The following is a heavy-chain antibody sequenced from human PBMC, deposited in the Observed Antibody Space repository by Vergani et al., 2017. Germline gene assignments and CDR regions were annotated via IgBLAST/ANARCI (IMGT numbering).Heavy chain of an antibody. CDR3: ARDSDGYYGSGSYSFDY. V-gene: IGHV3-48*02. D-gene: IGHD3-10*01. J-gene: IGHJ4*02. Sequence: EVQLVESGGGLVQPGGSLRLSCAASGFTFSSYSMNWVRQAPGKGLEWFSYISSSSSTIYYADSVKGRFTISRDNAKNSLYLQMNSLRDEDTAVYYCARDSDGYYGSGSYSFDYWGQGTLVTVSS. CDR1: GFTFSSYS. CDR2: ISSSSSTI.